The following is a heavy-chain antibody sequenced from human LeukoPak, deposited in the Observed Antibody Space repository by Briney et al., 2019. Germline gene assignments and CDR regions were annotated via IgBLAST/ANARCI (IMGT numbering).Heavy chain of an antibody. D-gene: IGHD2-2*01. CDR3: ARGPVVPAANDAFAAFDI. CDR1: GFTLSDYY. J-gene: IGHJ3*02. CDR2: ISRSSSYT. V-gene: IGHV3-11*06. Sequence: TGGSLRLSCAASGFTLSDYYMSWIRHAPGEGLEWVSYISRSSSYTNYADSVKGRFTISRDNAKNSLYLQMNSLRAEDTAVYYCARGPVVPAANDAFAAFDIWGQGTMVTVSS.